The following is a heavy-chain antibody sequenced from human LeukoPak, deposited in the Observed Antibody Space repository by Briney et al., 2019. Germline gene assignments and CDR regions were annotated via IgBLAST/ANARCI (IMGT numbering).Heavy chain of an antibody. V-gene: IGHV3-30*04. Sequence: GGSLRLSCAASGFTFSSYAVHWVRQAPGKGLEWVAVISYDGSNKYYADSVKGRFTISRDNSKNTLYLQMNSLRAEDTAVYYCAREPHSSCFDYWGQGTLVTVSS. CDR2: ISYDGSNK. D-gene: IGHD6-6*01. CDR3: AREPHSSCFDY. J-gene: IGHJ4*02. CDR1: GFTFSSYA.